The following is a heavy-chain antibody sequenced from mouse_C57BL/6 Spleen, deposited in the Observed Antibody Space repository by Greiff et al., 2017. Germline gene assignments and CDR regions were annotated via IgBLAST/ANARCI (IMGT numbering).Heavy chain of an antibody. CDR1: GYAFSSYW. D-gene: IGHD4-1*01. J-gene: IGHJ2*01. V-gene: IGHV1-80*01. CDR3: ARLALTGTSDSFDY. CDR2: IYPGDGDT. Sequence: QVQLKQSGAELVKPGASVKISCKASGYAFSSYWMNWVKQRPGKGLEWIGQIYPGDGDTNYNGKFKGKATLTADKSSSTAYMQLSSLTSEDSAVYFCARLALTGTSDSFDYWGKGTTLTVSS.